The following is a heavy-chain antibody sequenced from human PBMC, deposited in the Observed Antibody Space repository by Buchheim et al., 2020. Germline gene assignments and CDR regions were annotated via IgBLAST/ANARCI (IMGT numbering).Heavy chain of an antibody. J-gene: IGHJ4*02. CDR1: GFTFSSYA. Sequence: QVQLVESGGGVVQPGRSLRLSCAASGFTFSSYAMHWVRQAPGKGLEGVAVISYDGSNKYYADSVKGRFTITRDNSKNTLHVQMNSRRAEDTAVYYCARDRSAEMGATVFDYWGRGTL. CDR3: ARDRSAEMGATVFDY. V-gene: IGHV3-30-3*01. D-gene: IGHD1-26*01. CDR2: ISYDGSNK.